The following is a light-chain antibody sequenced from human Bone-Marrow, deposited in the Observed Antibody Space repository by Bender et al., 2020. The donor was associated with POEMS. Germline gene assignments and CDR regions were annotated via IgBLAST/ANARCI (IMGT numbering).Light chain of an antibody. V-gene: IGLV2-14*03. J-gene: IGLJ2*01. CDR3: SSYRGGTTLEGV. CDR2: DVS. Sequence: QSALTQPASVSGSPGQSITISCTGTSIDIGGYNYVSWYQQHPGKAPKLVLYDVSSRPSGVSNRFSGSKSGNTASLTISGLQAEDEADYYCSSYRGGTTLEGVFGGGTKLTVL. CDR1: SIDIGGYNY.